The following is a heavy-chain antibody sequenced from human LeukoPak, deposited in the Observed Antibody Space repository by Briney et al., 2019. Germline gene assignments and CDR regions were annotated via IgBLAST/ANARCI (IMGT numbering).Heavy chain of an antibody. J-gene: IGHJ4*02. CDR2: IYYGGST. CDR3: ARGGPGSTYYYDSSGDYFGY. Sequence: SETLSLTCTVAGGSISSYYWSWIRQPPGKGLEWIGYIYYGGSTNYNPSLKSRVTISVDTSKNQFSLKPSSVTAADTAVYYCARGGPGSTYYYDSSGDYFGYWGQGTLVTVSS. CDR1: GGSISSYY. D-gene: IGHD3-22*01. V-gene: IGHV4-59*01.